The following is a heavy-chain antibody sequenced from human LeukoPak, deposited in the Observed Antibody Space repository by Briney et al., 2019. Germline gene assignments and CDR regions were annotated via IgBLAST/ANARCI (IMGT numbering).Heavy chain of an antibody. CDR2: IWYDGSNK. V-gene: IGHV3-33*01. D-gene: IGHD3-10*01. J-gene: IGHJ4*02. Sequence: GGSLRLSCAASGFTFSSYGMHWVRQAPGKGLEWVAVIWYDGSNKYYADSVKGRFTISRDNSKNTLYLQMNSLRAEDTAVYYCARDRMVRGVLDYWGQGTLVTVSS. CDR1: GFTFSSYG. CDR3: ARDRMVRGVLDY.